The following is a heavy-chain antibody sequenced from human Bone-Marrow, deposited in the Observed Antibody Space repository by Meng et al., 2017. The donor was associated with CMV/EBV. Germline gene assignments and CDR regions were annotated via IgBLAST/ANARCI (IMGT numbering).Heavy chain of an antibody. CDR3: ARDCGGDCYPLYYYGMDV. CDR1: GGSISSYY. Sequence: SETLSLTCTVSGGSISSYYWNWIRQPPGKGLEWIGYIYYSGSTNYNPSLKSRVTISVDTSKNQFSLKLSSVTAADTAVYYCARDCGGDCYPLYYYGMDVWGQGTTVTVSS. J-gene: IGHJ6*02. V-gene: IGHV4-59*01. CDR2: IYYSGST. D-gene: IGHD2-21*01.